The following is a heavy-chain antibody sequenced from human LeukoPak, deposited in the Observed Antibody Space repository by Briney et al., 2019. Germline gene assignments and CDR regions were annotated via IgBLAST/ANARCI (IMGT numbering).Heavy chain of an antibody. CDR2: IYYSGST. V-gene: IGHV4-30-4*08. J-gene: IGHJ4*02. Sequence: SQTLSLTCTVSGGSISSGGYYWSWIRQHPGKGLEWIGYIYYSGSTYYNPSLKSRVTISVDTSKNQFSLKLSSVTAADTAVYYCAREGRGYSYGCFDYWGQGTLVTVSS. CDR3: AREGRGYSYGCFDY. CDR1: GGSISSGGYY. D-gene: IGHD5-18*01.